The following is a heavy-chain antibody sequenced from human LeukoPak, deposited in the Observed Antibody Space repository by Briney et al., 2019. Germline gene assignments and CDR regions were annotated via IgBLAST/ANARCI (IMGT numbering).Heavy chain of an antibody. Sequence: GGSLRLSCAASGFTLIEFWMTWVRQAPGKGLEWVSSISSSGSSTYYADSVKGRFTISRDNAKNSLYLQMNSLRAEDTAVYYCARGTAAAKIDYWGQGTLVTVSS. D-gene: IGHD6-13*01. CDR2: ISSSGSST. CDR3: ARGTAAAKIDY. J-gene: IGHJ4*02. V-gene: IGHV3-21*01. CDR1: GFTLIEFW.